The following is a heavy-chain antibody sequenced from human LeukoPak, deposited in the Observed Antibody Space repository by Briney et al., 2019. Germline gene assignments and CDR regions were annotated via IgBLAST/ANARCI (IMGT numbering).Heavy chain of an antibody. V-gene: IGHV1-69*04. Sequence: GSSGTVSFKSSVGTFINYAISWVRQAPGQGREWMGSIITILGIANYGQKFQGRVTITADKSTSTAYMELSSLRSEDTAVYYCARGNYWFGEFGGRWFDYWGQGTLVTVSS. CDR3: ARGNYWFGEFGGRWFDY. CDR2: IITILGIA. D-gene: IGHD3-10*01. CDR1: VGTFINYA. J-gene: IGHJ4*02.